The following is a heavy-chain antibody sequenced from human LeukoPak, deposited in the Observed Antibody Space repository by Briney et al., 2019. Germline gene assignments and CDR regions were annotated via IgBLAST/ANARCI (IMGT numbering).Heavy chain of an antibody. CDR1: GGSISSYY. J-gene: IGHJ4*02. CDR2: IYYSGST. Sequence: PSETLSLTCSVSGGSISSYYWGWIRQPPGKGLEWIGSIYYSGSTYYNPSLKSRVTISVDTSKSQFSLKLSSVTAADTAVYYCARWLRRWGFDYWGQGTLVTVSS. CDR3: ARWLRRWGFDY. V-gene: IGHV4-39*01. D-gene: IGHD5-24*01.